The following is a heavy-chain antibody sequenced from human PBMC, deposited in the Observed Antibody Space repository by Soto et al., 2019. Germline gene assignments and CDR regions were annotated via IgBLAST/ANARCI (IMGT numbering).Heavy chain of an antibody. CDR1: GGSFSGYY. Sequence: PSETLSLTCAVYGGSFSGYYWTWIRQPPGTGLEWIGEINHSGSTNYNPSLKSRVTISVDTSKNQFSLKLTSVTAADTAVYYCARDYNTWLFAYWGQGTLVTVSS. J-gene: IGHJ4*02. CDR2: INHSGST. CDR3: ARDYNTWLFAY. D-gene: IGHD4-4*01. V-gene: IGHV4-34*01.